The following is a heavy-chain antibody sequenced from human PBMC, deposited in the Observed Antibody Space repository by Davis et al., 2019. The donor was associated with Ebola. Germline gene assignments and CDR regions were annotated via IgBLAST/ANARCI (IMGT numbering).Heavy chain of an antibody. D-gene: IGHD3-16*01. Sequence: AASVKVSCKAFGYTFTSYAVHWVRQAPGQRLEWMGWINAGKGNTKYSQKFQGRVTITRDTSASTAYMELSSLRSEDTAVYYCAREATFSLDYWGQGTLVSVSS. J-gene: IGHJ4*02. CDR1: GYTFTSYA. CDR3: AREATFSLDY. V-gene: IGHV1-3*01. CDR2: INAGKGNT.